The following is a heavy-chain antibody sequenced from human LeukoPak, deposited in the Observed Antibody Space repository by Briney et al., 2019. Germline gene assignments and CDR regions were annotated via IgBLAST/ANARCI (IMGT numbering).Heavy chain of an antibody. CDR3: AHQSYPVSYFDY. Sequence: SETLSLTCAVSGGSISSSNWWSWVRQPPGKGLEWIGEIYHSGSTNYNPSLKSRVTRSVDKSKNQFSLKLSSVTAADTAVYYCAHQSYPVSYFDYWGQGTLVTVSS. J-gene: IGHJ4*02. CDR2: IYHSGST. CDR1: GGSISSSNW. D-gene: IGHD1-26*01. V-gene: IGHV4-4*02.